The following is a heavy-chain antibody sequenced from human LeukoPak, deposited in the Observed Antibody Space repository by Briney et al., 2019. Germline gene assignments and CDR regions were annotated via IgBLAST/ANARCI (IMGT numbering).Heavy chain of an antibody. V-gene: IGHV4-39*07. CDR1: GGSISSSSYY. J-gene: IGHJ6*03. CDR2: IYHSGST. CDR3: ARIMVYYYDSSGYYYFSYTYYMDV. D-gene: IGHD3-22*01. Sequence: SETLSLTCTVSGGSISSSSYYWGWIRQPPGKGLEWIGSIYHSGSTYYNPSLKSRVTISVDTSKNQFSLKLSSVTAADTAVYYCARIMVYYYDSSGYYYFSYTYYMDVWGKGTTVTVSS.